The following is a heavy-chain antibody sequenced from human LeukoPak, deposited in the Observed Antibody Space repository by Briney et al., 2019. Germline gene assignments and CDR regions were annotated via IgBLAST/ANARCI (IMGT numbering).Heavy chain of an antibody. Sequence: ASVKVSCKASGYTFTSYAMHWVRQAPGQRLEWMGWINAGNGNTKYSQKFQGRVTITRDTSASTAYMELSSLRSEDTAVYYCASGSYSSSWDHYYFDYWGQGTLVTVSS. V-gene: IGHV1-3*01. CDR3: ASGSYSSSWDHYYFDY. J-gene: IGHJ4*02. CDR2: INAGNGNT. D-gene: IGHD6-13*01. CDR1: GYTFTSYA.